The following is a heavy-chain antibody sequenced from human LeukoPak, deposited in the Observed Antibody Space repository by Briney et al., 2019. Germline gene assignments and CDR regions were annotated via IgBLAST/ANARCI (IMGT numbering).Heavy chain of an antibody. CDR3: ARGLVHLAARLVY. CDR1: GYTFTSYD. Sequence: ASVKVSCKASGYTFTSYDINWVRQATGQGLEWMGWMNPNSGNTGYAQKFQGRVTMTRNTSISTAYMELSSPRSEDTAVYYCARGLVHLAARLVYWGQGTLVTVSS. D-gene: IGHD6-6*01. V-gene: IGHV1-8*01. CDR2: MNPNSGNT. J-gene: IGHJ4*02.